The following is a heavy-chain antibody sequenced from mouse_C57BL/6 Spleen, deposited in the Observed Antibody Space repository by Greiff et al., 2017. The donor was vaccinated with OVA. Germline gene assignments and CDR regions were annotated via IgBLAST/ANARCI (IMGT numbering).Heavy chain of an antibody. Sequence: VQLQPSGPGLVQPSQSLSITCTVSGFSLTSYGVHWVRQSPGKGLEWLGVIWSGGSTDYNAAFISRLSISKDNSKSQVFFKMSSLQAEDTAIYYCARSTTVVATGDYFDYWGQGTTLTVSS. D-gene: IGHD1-1*01. CDR3: ARSTTVVATGDYFDY. CDR2: IWSGGST. CDR1: GFSLTSYG. V-gene: IGHV2-2*01. J-gene: IGHJ2*01.